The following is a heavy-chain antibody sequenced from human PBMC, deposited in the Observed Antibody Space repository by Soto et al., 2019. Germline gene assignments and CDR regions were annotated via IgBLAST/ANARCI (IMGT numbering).Heavy chain of an antibody. D-gene: IGHD6-19*01. V-gene: IGHV3-23*01. Sequence: EVQLLESGGSLVQPGGSLRLSCAASGFTFSSYGMSWVRQAPEKGLEWVSGISASDGGAYYADSVKGRFTISRDNSENTLYLKMNSLRAEDTAVYYCARDPAPAGWYDYWGQGTLVTVSS. CDR1: GFTFSSYG. CDR3: ARDPAPAGWYDY. CDR2: ISASDGGA. J-gene: IGHJ4*02.